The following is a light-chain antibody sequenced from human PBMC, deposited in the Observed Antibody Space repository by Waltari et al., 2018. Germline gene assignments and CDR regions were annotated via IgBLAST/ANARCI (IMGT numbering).Light chain of an antibody. CDR1: QNVGSN. CDR2: GAS. Sequence: EVVMTQSPVTLSVSPGERATLSCRASQNVGSNLAWYHQKPGQAPRLLVYGASTRATGIPARVSGSGSGTEFTLTISSLQSEDFAVYYCQQYTNWPRTFGQGTTVEI. J-gene: IGKJ1*01. V-gene: IGKV3-15*01. CDR3: QQYTNWPRT.